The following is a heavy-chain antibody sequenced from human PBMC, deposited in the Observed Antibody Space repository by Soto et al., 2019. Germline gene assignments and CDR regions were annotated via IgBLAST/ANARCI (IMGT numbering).Heavy chain of an antibody. V-gene: IGHV1-69*01. Sequence: QVQLVQSGAEVKKPGSSVKVSCKASGGTFGSYACSWVRQAPGQGLEWMGGIIPVSGAAHYAQKLQGRVTITADESTSTAYMELSSLSSQDTAVYYCATALGCRSTSCTLDYWGQGTRVIVSS. CDR2: IIPVSGAA. J-gene: IGHJ4*02. CDR3: ATALGCRSTSCTLDY. CDR1: GGTFGSYA. D-gene: IGHD2-2*01.